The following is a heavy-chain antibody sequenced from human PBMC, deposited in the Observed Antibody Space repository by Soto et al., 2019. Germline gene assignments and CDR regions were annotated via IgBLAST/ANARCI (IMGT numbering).Heavy chain of an antibody. CDR2: IYYSGST. CDR3: ARGITIFGVLRHMDV. D-gene: IGHD3-3*01. V-gene: IGHV4-59*01. Sequence: SETLSLTCTVSGCSISSYYWSWIRQPPGKGLEWIGYIYYSGSTNYNPSLKSRVTISVDTSKNQFSLKLSSVTAADTAVYYCARGITIFGVLRHMDVWGKGTTVTVSS. CDR1: GCSISSYY. J-gene: IGHJ6*03.